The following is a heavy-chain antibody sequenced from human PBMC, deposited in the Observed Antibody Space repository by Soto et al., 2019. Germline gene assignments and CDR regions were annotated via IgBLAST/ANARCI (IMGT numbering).Heavy chain of an antibody. Sequence: QVQLVQSGAEVKKPGASVKVSCKASGYTFTSSGISWVRQAPEQGLEWMGWISAYNGNTNYAQKLQGRVTMTTDTSTSTAYMELRSLRSDDTAVYYCAREKHGDIVATTYFDYWGQGTLVTVSS. D-gene: IGHD5-12*01. J-gene: IGHJ4*02. CDR3: AREKHGDIVATTYFDY. CDR1: GYTFTSSG. V-gene: IGHV1-18*04. CDR2: ISAYNGNT.